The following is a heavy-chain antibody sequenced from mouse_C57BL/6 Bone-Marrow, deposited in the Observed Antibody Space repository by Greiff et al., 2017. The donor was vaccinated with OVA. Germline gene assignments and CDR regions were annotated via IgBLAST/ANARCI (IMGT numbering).Heavy chain of an antibody. CDR2: IYPGVGDT. CDR1: GYAFSSSW. D-gene: IGHD1-1*01. V-gene: IGHV1-82*01. CDR3: AKKDYYGSSYWYFDV. Sequence: QVQLKQSGPELVKPGASVKISCKASGYAFSSSWMNWVKQRPGKGLEWIGRIYPGVGDTNYNGKFKGKATLTADKSSSTAYMQLSSLTSEDSAVYFCAKKDYYGSSYWYFDVWGTGTTVTVSS. J-gene: IGHJ1*03.